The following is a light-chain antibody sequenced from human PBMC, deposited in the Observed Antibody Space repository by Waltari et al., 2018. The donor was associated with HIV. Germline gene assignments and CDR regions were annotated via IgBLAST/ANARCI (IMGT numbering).Light chain of an antibody. J-gene: IGLJ1*01. CDR1: SSTLGNNY. Sequence: QSVLTQPPSVSGTPGQRVSISCSGSSSTLGNNYVYWYQQRPGTAPKLLIHRNNQRPSGVPDRFSGSKSGTSASLAISGLRSEDEADYYCAVWDDSLRGSVFGTGTEVTVL. CDR3: AVWDDSLRGSV. V-gene: IGLV1-47*01. CDR2: RNN.